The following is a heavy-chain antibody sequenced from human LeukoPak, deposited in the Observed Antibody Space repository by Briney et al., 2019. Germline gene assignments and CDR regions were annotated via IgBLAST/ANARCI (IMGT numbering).Heavy chain of an antibody. D-gene: IGHD4-17*01. V-gene: IGHV3-30*19. Sequence: GRSLRLSCAASGFTFSSYGMHWVRQAPGKGLEWVAVISYDGSNKYYADSVKGRFTISRDNSKNTLYLQMNSLRAEDTAVYYCARILVETVDYGGNWWGQGTLVTVSS. J-gene: IGHJ4*02. CDR3: ARILVETVDYGGNW. CDR2: ISYDGSNK. CDR1: GFTFSSYG.